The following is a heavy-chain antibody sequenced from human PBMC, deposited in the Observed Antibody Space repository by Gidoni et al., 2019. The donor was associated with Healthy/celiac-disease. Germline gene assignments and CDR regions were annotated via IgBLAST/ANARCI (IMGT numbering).Heavy chain of an antibody. CDR2: INSDGGST. J-gene: IGHJ4*02. CDR3: ARRNGPFDY. Sequence: EVQLVESVGGLVQPGASLRLSCAASGFTFSSSWMHWDRQAPGKGLVWVSRINSDGGSTSYADSGKGRFTISRDNAKNTLYLKRNSLRAEDTAVYYCARRNGPFDYWGQGTLVTVSS. CDR1: GFTFSSSW. V-gene: IGHV3-74*01. D-gene: IGHD1-1*01.